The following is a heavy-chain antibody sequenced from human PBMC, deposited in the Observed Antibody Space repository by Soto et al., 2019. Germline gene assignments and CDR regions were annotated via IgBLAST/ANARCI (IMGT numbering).Heavy chain of an antibody. D-gene: IGHD6-19*01. V-gene: IGHV4-59*01. CDR1: GGSMRNYY. Sequence: QVQLQESGPGLVKPSETLSLTCTVSGGSMRNYYWTWIRQPPGKGLEWIAYIFYSGSTDYNPSLKSRVTISVDTSNNQFSLKLGSVTAADTAVYYCARVRSGYSSGWSLDYWGQGTLVTVSS. J-gene: IGHJ4*02. CDR3: ARVRSGYSSGWSLDY. CDR2: IFYSGST.